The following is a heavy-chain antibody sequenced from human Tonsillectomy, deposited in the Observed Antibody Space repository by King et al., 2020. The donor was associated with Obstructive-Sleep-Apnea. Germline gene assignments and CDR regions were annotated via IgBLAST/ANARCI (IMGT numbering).Heavy chain of an antibody. V-gene: IGHV3-11*01. J-gene: IGHJ4*02. CDR2: IGSSGSNI. Sequence: VQLVESGGGLVKPGGSLRLSCAASGFTFSEYYMSWIRQAPGKGLEWVSYIGSSGSNIYYADSVMGRFTISRDNAKNSLYLQMNSLRAEDTAVYYCARGGSSGWYFFDYWGQGTLVTVSS. D-gene: IGHD6-19*01. CDR3: ARGGSSGWYFFDY. CDR1: GFTFSEYY.